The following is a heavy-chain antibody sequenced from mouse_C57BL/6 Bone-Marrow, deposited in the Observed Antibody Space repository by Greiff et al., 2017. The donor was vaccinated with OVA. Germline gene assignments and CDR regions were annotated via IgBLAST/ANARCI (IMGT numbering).Heavy chain of an antibody. CDR2: ISSGGDYI. CDR3: TRDYYGSVMDY. J-gene: IGHJ4*01. D-gene: IGHD1-1*01. Sequence: EVKLQESGEGLVKPGGSLKLSCAASGFTFSSYAMSWVRQTPEKRLEWVAYISSGGDYIYYADTVKGRFTISRDNARNTLYLQMSSLKSEDTAMYYCTRDYYGSVMDYWGQGTSVTVSS. CDR1: GFTFSSYA. V-gene: IGHV5-9-1*02.